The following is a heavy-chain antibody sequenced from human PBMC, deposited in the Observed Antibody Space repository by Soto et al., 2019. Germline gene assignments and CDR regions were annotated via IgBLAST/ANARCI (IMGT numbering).Heavy chain of an antibody. CDR2: IDWDDDK. J-gene: IGHJ6*02. D-gene: IGHD6-19*01. V-gene: IGHV2-70*01. CDR3: ARISYSSGWYGMDV. Sequence: ESGPTLVNPTQTLTLTCTFSGFSLSTSGMCVSWIRQPPGKALEWLALIDWDDDKYYSTSLKTRLTISKDTSKNQVVLTMTNMDPVDTATYYCARISYSSGWYGMDVWGQGTTVTVSS. CDR1: GFSLSTSGMC.